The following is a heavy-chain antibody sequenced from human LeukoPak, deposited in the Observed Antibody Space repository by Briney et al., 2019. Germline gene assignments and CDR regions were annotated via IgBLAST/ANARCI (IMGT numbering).Heavy chain of an antibody. Sequence: PGGSLRLSCAASGFTFTSYAMSWVRQAQGKGLEWVSSISDSSGHTYYADSVRGRFTISRDNSKNTVFLQMNSLRAEDTAIYYCAKDGVWQSYYFDYWGQGTLVTVSS. CDR2: ISDSSGHT. CDR1: GFTFTSYA. D-gene: IGHD6-19*01. CDR3: AKDGVWQSYYFDY. V-gene: IGHV3-23*01. J-gene: IGHJ4*02.